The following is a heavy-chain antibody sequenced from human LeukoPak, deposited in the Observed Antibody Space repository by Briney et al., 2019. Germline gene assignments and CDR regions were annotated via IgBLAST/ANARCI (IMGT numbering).Heavy chain of an antibody. CDR2: IKSKANGEER. CDR1: GFTLSNAW. D-gene: IGHD3-22*01. J-gene: IGHJ4*02. CDR3: AKDRAYYSDSSGYYLVRAYDY. V-gene: IGHV3-15*01. Sequence: GSLRLSCATPGFTLSNAWMNWVRQAPSKGLEWVGLIKSKANGEERDYAAPVKGRFTISRDDSDNTLYLQMNSLRAEDTAVYYCAKDRAYYSDSSGYYLVRAYDYWGQGTLVTVSS.